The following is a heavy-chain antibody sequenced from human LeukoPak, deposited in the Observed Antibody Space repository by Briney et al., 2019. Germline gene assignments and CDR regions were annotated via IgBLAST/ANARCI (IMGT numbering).Heavy chain of an antibody. CDR1: GGSISSYY. J-gene: IGHJ4*02. Sequence: PSETLSLTCTVSGGSISSYYWSWIRLPPGKGLEWIGYIYYTGATYYNPSLKSRVTISLDTSKNQFSLRLSSVTAADAAVYYCARAGYSYGTGYYFDYGGQGALVTVSS. D-gene: IGHD5-18*01. V-gene: IGHV4-59*01. CDR3: ARAGYSYGTGYYFDY. CDR2: IYYTGAT.